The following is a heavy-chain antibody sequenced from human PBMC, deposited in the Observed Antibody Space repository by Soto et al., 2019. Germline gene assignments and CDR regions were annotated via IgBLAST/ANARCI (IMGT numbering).Heavy chain of an antibody. CDR2: IIPIFGTA. D-gene: IGHD3-22*01. CDR1: GGTFSSYA. V-gene: IGHV1-69*01. J-gene: IGHJ5*02. Sequence: QVQLVQSGAEVKKPGSSVKVSCKASGGTFSSYAISWVRQAPGQGLEWMGGIIPIFGTANYAQKFQGRVTITADESTSTDYMELSSLRSEDTAVYYCARERTYYYDSSGYYQYNWFDPWGQGTLVTVSS. CDR3: ARERTYYYDSSGYYQYNWFDP.